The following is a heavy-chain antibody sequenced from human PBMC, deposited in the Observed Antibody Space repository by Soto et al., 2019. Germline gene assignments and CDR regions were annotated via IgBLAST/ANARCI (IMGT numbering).Heavy chain of an antibody. CDR2: ISGSGGST. D-gene: IGHD3-10*01. CDR3: AKGGEDMVRGSLPYYYYYGMDV. J-gene: IGHJ6*02. Sequence: GGSLRLSCAASGFTFSSYAMSWVRQAPGKGLEWVSAISGSGGSTYYADSVKGRFTISRDNSKNTLYLQMNSLRAEDTAVYYCAKGGEDMVRGSLPYYYYYGMDVWGQGTTVTVSS. CDR1: GFTFSSYA. V-gene: IGHV3-23*01.